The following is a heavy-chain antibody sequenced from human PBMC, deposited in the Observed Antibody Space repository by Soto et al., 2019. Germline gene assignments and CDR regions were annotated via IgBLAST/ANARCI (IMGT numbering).Heavy chain of an antibody. D-gene: IGHD4-17*01. Sequence: GGSLRLSCAASGFTFSSYSMNWVRQAPGKGLEWVSSISSSSSYIYYADSVKGRFTISRDNAKNSLYLQMNSLRAEDTAVYYCARDGPSYGNYYGMDVWGQGTTVTVSS. J-gene: IGHJ6*02. V-gene: IGHV3-21*01. CDR2: ISSSSSYI. CDR3: ARDGPSYGNYYGMDV. CDR1: GFTFSSYS.